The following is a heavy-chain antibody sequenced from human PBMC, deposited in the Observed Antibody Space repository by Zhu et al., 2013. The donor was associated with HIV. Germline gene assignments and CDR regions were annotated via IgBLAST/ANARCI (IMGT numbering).Heavy chain of an antibody. CDR1: GYTFTDYY. CDR3: AREQQLALYYYYYGLTS. Sequence: QVQLVQSGTEVKKPGASVKVSCKASGYTFTDYYIHWVRQAPGQGLEWMGWINPNSGDTAIAQRFEGRVTITRDTAITTSYMELSSLRSDDTAVYYCAREQQLALYYYYYGLTSGAKGPRSPSP. D-gene: IGHD6-13*01. CDR2: INPNSGDT. V-gene: IGHV1-2*02. J-gene: IGHJ6*02.